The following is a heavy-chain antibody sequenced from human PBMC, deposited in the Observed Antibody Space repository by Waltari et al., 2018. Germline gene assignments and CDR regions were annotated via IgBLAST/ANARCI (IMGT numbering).Heavy chain of an antibody. D-gene: IGHD3-22*01. J-gene: IGHJ4*02. CDR2: IYYSGST. V-gene: IGHV4-31*03. CDR1: GAPISSGGYY. Sequence: QVQLQESGPGLVKPSQTLSLTCTVSGAPISSGGYYLSWFRQHPGKGLEWSGYIYYSGSTYCNPSLKSRVTISIDTSKNQFSLKLSSVTAADTAVYYCARVDYYDSRGYFDYWGQGTLVTVSS. CDR3: ARVDYYDSRGYFDY.